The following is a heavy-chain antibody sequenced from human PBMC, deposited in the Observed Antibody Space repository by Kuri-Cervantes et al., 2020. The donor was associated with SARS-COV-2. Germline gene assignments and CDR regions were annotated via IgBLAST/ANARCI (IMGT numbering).Heavy chain of an antibody. CDR2: VRGKANNYAT. Sequence: ETLSLTCTASGFTFGDYAMSWVRQAPGKGLEWVGRVRGKANNYATAYAASVKGRFTISRDDSKNMAYLQMNSLKTEDTAVYYCTTLIDYWGQGALVTVSS. CDR1: GFTFGDYA. CDR3: TTLIDY. J-gene: IGHJ4*02. V-gene: IGHV3-73*01.